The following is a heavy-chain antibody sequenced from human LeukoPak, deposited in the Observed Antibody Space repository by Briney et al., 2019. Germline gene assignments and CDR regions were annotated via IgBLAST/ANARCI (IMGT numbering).Heavy chain of an antibody. CDR3: ARTIFGVVMRYYFDY. CDR2: INPNSGGT. V-gene: IGHV1-2*02. J-gene: IGHJ4*02. Sequence: SVKVSCKASGYTFTGYYMHWVRQAPGQGLEWMGWINPNSGGTNYAQKFQGRVTMTRNTSISTAYMELSRLRSDDTAVYYCARTIFGVVMRYYFDYWGQGTLVTVSS. CDR1: GYTFTGYY. D-gene: IGHD3-3*01.